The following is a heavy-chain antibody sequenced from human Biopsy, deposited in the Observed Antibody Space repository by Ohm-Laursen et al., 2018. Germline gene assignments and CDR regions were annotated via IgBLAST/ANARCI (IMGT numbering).Heavy chain of an antibody. CDR3: ARGGSGSGYYGMDV. CDR1: GNPFSNSA. V-gene: IGHV1-69*04. D-gene: IGHD3-10*01. CDR2: IIPIVGIT. Sequence: SLVKVSCKASGNPFSNSAFFWVRPAPGQGVVYLGRIIPIVGITNHAQTFQGRITLTADKSTFMVYMELSRLRSDDTAIYYCARGGSGSGYYGMDVWGQGATVSVSS. J-gene: IGHJ6*02.